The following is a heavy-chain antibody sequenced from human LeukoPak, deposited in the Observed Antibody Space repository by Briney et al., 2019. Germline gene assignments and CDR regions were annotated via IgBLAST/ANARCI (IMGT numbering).Heavy chain of an antibody. D-gene: IGHD2-2*01. CDR2: XXXXXGST. Sequence: GASVKVSCKASGYTFTSYYMHWVRQAPGQGLEWXXXXXXXXGSTSYAQKFQGRVTMTRDTSTSTVYMELSSLRSEDTAVYYCARRVVVVPAAPTPGDNWFDPWGQGTLVTVSS. V-gene: IGHV1-46*01. CDR1: GYTFTSYY. CDR3: ARRVVVVPAAPTPGDNWFDP. J-gene: IGHJ5*02.